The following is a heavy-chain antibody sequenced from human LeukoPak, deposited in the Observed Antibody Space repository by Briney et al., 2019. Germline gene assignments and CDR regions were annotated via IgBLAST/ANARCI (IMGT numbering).Heavy chain of an antibody. V-gene: IGHV3-30*02. J-gene: IGHJ6*02. D-gene: IGHD6-19*01. CDR2: IRSGGSNE. Sequence: GGSLRLSCAASGFTFTDSAMHWVRRAPGAGLEWVALIRSGGSNEYYADSVKGRFTIYRDNAKNMLYLQMNRLSAEDTAMYYCAGDLGYSSGHGLDVWGQGTTVTVSS. CDR3: AGDLGYSSGHGLDV. CDR1: GFTFTDSA.